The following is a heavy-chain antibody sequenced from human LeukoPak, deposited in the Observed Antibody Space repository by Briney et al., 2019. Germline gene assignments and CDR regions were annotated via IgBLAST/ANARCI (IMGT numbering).Heavy chain of an antibody. CDR1: GFTLSRYT. J-gene: IGHJ6*02. V-gene: IGHV3-30-3*01. CDR2: ISYDGSKK. D-gene: IGHD1-1*01. Sequence: GRSLRLSCAASGFTLSRYTMHWVRQAPGKGLEWVALISYDGSKKFYADSVKGRFTISRDNSEKTLYLQMNSLRPDDTAVYFCARPLRTAPYYYNSVDVWGQGTTVSVSS. CDR3: ARPLRTAPYYYNSVDV.